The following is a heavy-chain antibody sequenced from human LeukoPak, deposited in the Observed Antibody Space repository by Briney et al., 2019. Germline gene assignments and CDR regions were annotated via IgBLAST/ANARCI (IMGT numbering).Heavy chain of an antibody. D-gene: IGHD3-22*01. J-gene: IGHJ4*02. CDR3: APAGAPYYDSSGYLTGFDY. CDR1: GFSFPYG. V-gene: IGHV3-23*01. Sequence: GGSLRLSCEASGFSFPYGMSWVRQAPGKGLEWVSGITNSGENTYYADSVKGRFTISRDNSKNTLYLQMNSLRAEDTAVYYCAPAGAPYYDSSGYLTGFDYWGQGTLVTVSS. CDR2: ITNSGENT.